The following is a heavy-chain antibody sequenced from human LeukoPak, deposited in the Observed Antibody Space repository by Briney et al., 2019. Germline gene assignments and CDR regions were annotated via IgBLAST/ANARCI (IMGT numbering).Heavy chain of an antibody. CDR2: VYSTGST. Sequence: SQTLSLTCTVSGGSISSASYYWSWIRQPPGKGLEWIGYVYSTGSTNYNPSLKSRVTISVDTSKNQFSLQLASVTAADTAVYYCARQSYSSSWGSYYFDYWGQGTLVTVSS. D-gene: IGHD6-13*01. CDR3: ARQSYSSSWGSYYFDY. V-gene: IGHV4-61*01. CDR1: GGSISSASYY. J-gene: IGHJ4*02.